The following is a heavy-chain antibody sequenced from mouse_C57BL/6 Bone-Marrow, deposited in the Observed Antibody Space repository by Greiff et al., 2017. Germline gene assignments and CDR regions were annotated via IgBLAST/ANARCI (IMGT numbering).Heavy chain of an antibody. Sequence: QVQLQQSGAELVKPGASVKLSCKASGYTFTSYWMHWVKQRPGQGLEWIGMIHPNSGSTNYNEKFKSKATLTVATSSSTAYMQLSSLTSEDSAVYYCARKQGRSLYAMDYWGQGTSVTVSS. V-gene: IGHV1-64*01. CDR2: IHPNSGST. CDR3: ARKQGRSLYAMDY. CDR1: GYTFTSYW. J-gene: IGHJ4*01.